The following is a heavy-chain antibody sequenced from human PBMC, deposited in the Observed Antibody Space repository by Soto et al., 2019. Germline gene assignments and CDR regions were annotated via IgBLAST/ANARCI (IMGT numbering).Heavy chain of an antibody. CDR2: IIPIFGTA. CDR3: ARRGHLGLRRHYGMDV. CDR1: GGTFSSYA. V-gene: IGHV1-69*01. D-gene: IGHD2-15*01. Sequence: QVQLVQSGAEVKKPGSSVKVSCKASGGTFSSYAISWVRQAPGQGLEWMGGIIPIFGTANYAQKFQGRVTITADESTSTAFMELSSLRSEDTAVYYCARRGHLGLRRHYGMDVWGQGTTVTVSS. J-gene: IGHJ6*02.